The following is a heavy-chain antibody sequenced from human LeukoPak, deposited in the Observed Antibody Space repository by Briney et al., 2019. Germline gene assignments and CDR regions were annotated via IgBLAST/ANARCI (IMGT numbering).Heavy chain of an antibody. D-gene: IGHD4-23*01. CDR3: ARGSGGWIDY. CDR2: IYYSGST. V-gene: IGHV4-59*01. Sequence: SQTLSLTCTVSGGSISSYYWSWIRQPPGKGLEWIGYIYYSGSTNYNPSLKSRVTISVDTSKNQFSLKLSSVTAADTAVYYCARGSGGWIDYWGQGTLVTVSS. CDR1: GGSISSYY. J-gene: IGHJ4*02.